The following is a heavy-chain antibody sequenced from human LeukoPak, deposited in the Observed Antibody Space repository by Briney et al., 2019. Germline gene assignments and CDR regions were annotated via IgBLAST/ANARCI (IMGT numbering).Heavy chain of an antibody. CDR1: GYSFNNYW. D-gene: IGHD3-10*01. CDR2: IHPGDPDI. J-gene: IGHJ3*01. Sequence: GESLKISCQGSGYSFNNYWIGWMRQMPGNGLEWMGIIHPGDPDIRYSPSFQGLVTISADMSISNAYLQWSSLKASDTAKYYCARQGGSGTFGAFNVWGQGTMVTVSS. V-gene: IGHV5-51*01. CDR3: ARQGGSGTFGAFNV.